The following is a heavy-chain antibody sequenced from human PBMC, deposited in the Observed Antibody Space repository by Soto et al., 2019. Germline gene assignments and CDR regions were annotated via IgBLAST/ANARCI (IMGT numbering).Heavy chain of an antibody. D-gene: IGHD6-13*01. Sequence: QVPLVESGGGVVQPGRSLRLSCAASGFTFSSYGMHWVRQAPGKGLEWVAVISYDGSNKYYADSVKGRFTISRDNSKNTLYLQMNSLRAEDTAVYYCAKDRYSSSWYNWFDPWGQGTRVTVSS. CDR3: AKDRYSSSWYNWFDP. V-gene: IGHV3-30*18. CDR1: GFTFSSYG. CDR2: ISYDGSNK. J-gene: IGHJ5*02.